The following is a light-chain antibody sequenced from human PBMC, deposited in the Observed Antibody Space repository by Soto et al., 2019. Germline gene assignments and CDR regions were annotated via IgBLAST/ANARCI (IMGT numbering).Light chain of an antibody. CDR1: QSVSSTY. CDR2: GAS. J-gene: IGKJ2*01. Sequence: DIVLTQSPGTLSLSPGERATLSCRVSQSVSSTYLAWYQHKPGQAPRILIFGASNRATGIPDRFSGSGSGTDFTLTISRLEPQDCAVYYCQHYGSSSYTFGQGTKLEIK. V-gene: IGKV3-20*01. CDR3: QHYGSSSYT.